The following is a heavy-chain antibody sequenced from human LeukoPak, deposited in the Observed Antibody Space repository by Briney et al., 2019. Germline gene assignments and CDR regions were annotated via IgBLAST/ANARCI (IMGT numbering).Heavy chain of an antibody. CDR3: ASGTYYYDSSGYADY. J-gene: IGHJ4*02. Sequence: GGSLRLSCAASGFTFSCYWMHWVRQAPGKGLVWVSRINSDGSSTSYADSVKGRFTISRDNAKNTLYLQMNSLRAEDTAVYYCASGTYYYDSSGYADYWGQGTLVTVSS. CDR2: INSDGSST. V-gene: IGHV3-74*01. D-gene: IGHD3-22*01. CDR1: GFTFSCYW.